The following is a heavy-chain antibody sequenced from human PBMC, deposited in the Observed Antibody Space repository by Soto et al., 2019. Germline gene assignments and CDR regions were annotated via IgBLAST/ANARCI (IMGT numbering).Heavy chain of an antibody. J-gene: IGHJ4*02. V-gene: IGHV1-8*01. Sequence: QVQLVQSGAEVKTPGASVKVSCKASGYTFTDYDINWVRQAPGQGLEWVGRMNPSSGKTDYAQNFQARVTMTRDTSISKDYLELSNLGYEDTAVFYCSPWGRDGWYTGFFWGQGTLVTVAS. CDR3: SPWGRDGWYTGFF. CDR1: GYTFTDYD. D-gene: IGHD6-19*01. CDR2: MNPSSGKT.